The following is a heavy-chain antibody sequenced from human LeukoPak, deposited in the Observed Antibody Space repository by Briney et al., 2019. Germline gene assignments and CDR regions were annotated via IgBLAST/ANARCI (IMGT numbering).Heavy chain of an antibody. Sequence: GGSLRLSCAASGFRFDDFSMHWVRQAPTRGLEWVSGISWNSDTKAYADSVKGRFIISRDNSKNTLYLQMNSLSAEDTAVYYCAKRGNPTVGHHYLDVWGKGTTVSVSS. CDR3: AKRGNPTVGHHYLDV. CDR2: ISWNSDTK. CDR1: GFRFDDFS. V-gene: IGHV3-9*01. J-gene: IGHJ6*03. D-gene: IGHD1-1*01.